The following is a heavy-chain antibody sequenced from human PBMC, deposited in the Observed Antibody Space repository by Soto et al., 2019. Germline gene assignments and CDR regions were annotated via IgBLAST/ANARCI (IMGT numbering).Heavy chain of an antibody. J-gene: IGHJ6*02. CDR2: ISSSSSYI. CDR3: ARASRGFGELLHYGMDV. V-gene: IGHV3-21*01. Sequence: PGGSLRLSCAASGFTFSSYSMNWVRQAPGKGLEWVSSISSSSSYIYYADSVKGRFTISRDNAKNSLYLQMNSLRAEDTAVYYCARASRGFGELLHYGMDVWGQGTTVTVSS. D-gene: IGHD3-10*01. CDR1: GFTFSSYS.